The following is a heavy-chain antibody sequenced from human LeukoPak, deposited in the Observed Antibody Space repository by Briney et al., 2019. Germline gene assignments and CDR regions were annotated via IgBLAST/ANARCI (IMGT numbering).Heavy chain of an antibody. J-gene: IGHJ6*02. Sequence: ASVKVSCKASGYTFTSYGISWVRQAPGQGLEWMGWISAYNGNTNYAQKLQGRVTMTTDTSTSTAYMELRSLRSDDTAVYYCARRGYDFWSGYWHYYYGMDVWGQGTTVTVSS. CDR2: ISAYNGNT. CDR3: ARRGYDFWSGYWHYYYGMDV. D-gene: IGHD3-3*01. CDR1: GYTFTSYG. V-gene: IGHV1-18*01.